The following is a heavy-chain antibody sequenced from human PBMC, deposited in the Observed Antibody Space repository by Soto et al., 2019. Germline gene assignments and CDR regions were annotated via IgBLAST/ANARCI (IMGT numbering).Heavy chain of an antibody. CDR3: ARDTRVAFSYFDN. V-gene: IGHV4-31*03. Sequence: QVQLQESGPGLVKPSQTLSLTCIVSGDSISSGDYYWSWIRQHPGKGLEWIGQIHYSGSTYYNPSLMRRVTISVDTSKNQFSLRLSSVTAADTAVYYCARDTRVAFSYFDNWGQGALVTVFS. D-gene: IGHD2-21*01. CDR2: IHYSGST. CDR1: GDSISSGDYY. J-gene: IGHJ4*02.